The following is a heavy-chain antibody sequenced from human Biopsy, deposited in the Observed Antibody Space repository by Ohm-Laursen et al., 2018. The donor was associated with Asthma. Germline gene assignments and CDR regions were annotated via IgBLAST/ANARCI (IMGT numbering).Heavy chain of an antibody. CDR1: GFSFSNYA. D-gene: IGHD4-17*01. V-gene: IGHV3-30*07. CDR2: ISKDSSTQ. J-gene: IGHJ3*02. CDR3: AKVYDYAYHYDAFDI. Sequence: SLRLSCSDPGFSFSNYAIHWVRQARGKGLAWVGGISKDSSTQDYADSVKAGFTMARDNSKHTLYLQMNSLRAEDTAVYYGAKVYDYAYHYDAFDIWGQGTMVTVSS.